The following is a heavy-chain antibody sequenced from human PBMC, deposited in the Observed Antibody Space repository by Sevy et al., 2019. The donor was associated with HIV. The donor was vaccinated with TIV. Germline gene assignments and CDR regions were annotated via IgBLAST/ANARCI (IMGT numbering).Heavy chain of an antibody. CDR3: VAEDRNGVLDY. CDR1: GFTFSGYA. CDR2: ISYDGGNK. V-gene: IGHV3-30*04. J-gene: IGHJ4*02. Sequence: GGSLRLSCAASGFTFSGYAMHWVRQPPGKGLEWVSLISYDGGNKYYADSVKSRFTISGDKSKNPLYLQMNSLRTEDTAVYYCVAEDRNGVLDYWGQGTLVTVSS. D-gene: IGHD3-10*01.